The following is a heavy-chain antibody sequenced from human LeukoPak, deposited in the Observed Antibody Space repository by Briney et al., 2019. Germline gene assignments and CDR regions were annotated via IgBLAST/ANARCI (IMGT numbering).Heavy chain of an antibody. CDR1: GGSISSSSYY. V-gene: IGHV4-39*01. J-gene: IGHJ5*02. Sequence: PSETLSLTCTLSGGSISSSSYYWGWVRQPPGKGLEWIGSIYYSGSTYYNPSLKSRVTISVDTSKNQFSLKLSSVTAADTAVYYCARGQGYSYGFRVVVDWFDPWGQGTLVTVSS. D-gene: IGHD5-18*01. CDR2: IYYSGST. CDR3: ARGQGYSYGFRVVVDWFDP.